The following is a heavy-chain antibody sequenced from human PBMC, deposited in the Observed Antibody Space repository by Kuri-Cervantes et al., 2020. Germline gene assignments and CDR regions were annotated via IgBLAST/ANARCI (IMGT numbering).Heavy chain of an antibody. V-gene: IGHV3-9*01. CDR2: ITWNGLNI. D-gene: IGHD1-26*01. Sequence: SLKISCVASGFTFGGYAMHWVRQVPGKGLEWVAGITWNGLNIDYVDFVRGRFTISRDNAKNSLYLQMNSLRVDDTAVYYCARDHVSAPPPHWFDAWGNGTLVTVSS. J-gene: IGHJ5*01. CDR3: ARDHVSAPPPHWFDA. CDR1: GFTFGGYA.